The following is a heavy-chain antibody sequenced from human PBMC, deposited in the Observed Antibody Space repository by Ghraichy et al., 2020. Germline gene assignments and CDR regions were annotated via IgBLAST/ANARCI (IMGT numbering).Heavy chain of an antibody. V-gene: IGHV3-48*02. D-gene: IGHD3-16*02. Sequence: GGSLRLSCAASEFAFRSFSMSWVRQAPGKGLEWVSYISSSGTTIYYADSVKGRFTISRDNAKNSLFLLMNSLRDEDTAVYYCARDRDLITFGGVIVFKDSYYYGLDLWGQGSTVTVSS. J-gene: IGHJ6*02. CDR2: ISSSGTTI. CDR3: ARDRDLITFGGVIVFKDSYYYGLDL. CDR1: EFAFRSFS.